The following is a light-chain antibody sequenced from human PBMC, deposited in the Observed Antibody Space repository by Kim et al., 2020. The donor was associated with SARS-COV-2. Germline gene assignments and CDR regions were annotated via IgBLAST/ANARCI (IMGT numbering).Light chain of an antibody. J-gene: IGLJ2*01. Sequence: SVSRGQTASINCSGDKLGDKYACWYQQKPGQSPVLVIYQDSKRPSGIPERFSGSNSGNTATLTISGTQAMDEADYYCQAWDSSTAVFGGGTQLTVL. CDR3: QAWDSSTAV. CDR1: KLGDKY. CDR2: QDS. V-gene: IGLV3-1*01.